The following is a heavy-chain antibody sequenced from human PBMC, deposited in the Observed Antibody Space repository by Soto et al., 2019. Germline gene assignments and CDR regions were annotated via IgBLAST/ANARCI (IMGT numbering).Heavy chain of an antibody. CDR1: GFTVSSYE. D-gene: IGHD4-17*01. CDR2: ISSSVSTI. CDR3: ARGIYGDYLMYYFDY. Sequence: GGSLRLCGAAAGFTVSSYEMNWDRQAPGKGLEWVSYISSSVSTIYYADSVKGRFTISRDNAKNSLYLQMNSLRAEDTAVYYCARGIYGDYLMYYFDYWGQGTLVTVSS. J-gene: IGHJ4*02. V-gene: IGHV3-48*03.